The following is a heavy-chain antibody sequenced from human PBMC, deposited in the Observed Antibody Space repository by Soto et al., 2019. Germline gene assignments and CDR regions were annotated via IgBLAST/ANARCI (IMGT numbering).Heavy chain of an antibody. D-gene: IGHD3-3*01. Sequence: GASVKVSCKVSGYTLTELSMHWVRQAPGKGLEWMGGFDPEDGETIYAQKFQGRVTMTEDTSTDTAYMELSSLRSEDTAVYYCATVSDDFWSGYPWGYYYGMDVWGQGTTVTV. CDR1: GYTLTELS. J-gene: IGHJ6*02. CDR2: FDPEDGET. CDR3: ATVSDDFWSGYPWGYYYGMDV. V-gene: IGHV1-24*01.